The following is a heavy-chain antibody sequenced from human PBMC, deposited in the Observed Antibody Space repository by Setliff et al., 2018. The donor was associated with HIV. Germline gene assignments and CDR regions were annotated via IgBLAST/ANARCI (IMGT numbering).Heavy chain of an antibody. CDR3: ARDPRFDAFDI. J-gene: IGHJ3*02. Sequence: GGSLRLSCAASGFTFSNDAMSWVRQAPGKGLEWFSGISGDGSKEYYADSVKGRFTVSRDNSKNTLYLQMNSLRGEDTAVYYCARDPRFDAFDIWGQGTMVTVSS. CDR2: ISGDGSKE. V-gene: IGHV3-23*01. CDR1: GFTFSNDA.